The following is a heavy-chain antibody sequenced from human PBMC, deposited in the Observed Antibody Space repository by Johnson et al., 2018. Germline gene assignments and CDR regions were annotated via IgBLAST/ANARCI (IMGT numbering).Heavy chain of an antibody. V-gene: IGHV4-34*11. CDR2: ISYTGST. CDR3: TSEGH. J-gene: IGHJ1*01. Sequence: QVQLQQWGAGLLKPSETLSLTCAVYGGSFSGYYWSWIRQPPGKGLEWIAYISYTGSTNYNPSLKSRLTISQDTSKNRFSLRLTSVTAADTAVYYCTSEGHWGQGTLVTVSS. CDR1: GGSFSGYY.